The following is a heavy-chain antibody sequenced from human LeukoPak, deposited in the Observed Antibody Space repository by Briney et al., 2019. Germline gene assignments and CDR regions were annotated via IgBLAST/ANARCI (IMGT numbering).Heavy chain of an antibody. J-gene: IGHJ4*02. CDR1: GFTFGKYW. Sequence: LAGGSLRLSCVASGFTFGKYWVSWVRQAPGKGLEWVSVIYSGGTTNYADSVKGRFTISRDNSKNTLFLQMNSLRAEDTAVYYCARGGYSSSWYHFDYWGQGTLVTVSS. V-gene: IGHV3-53*01. CDR3: ARGGYSSSWYHFDY. CDR2: IYSGGTT. D-gene: IGHD6-13*01.